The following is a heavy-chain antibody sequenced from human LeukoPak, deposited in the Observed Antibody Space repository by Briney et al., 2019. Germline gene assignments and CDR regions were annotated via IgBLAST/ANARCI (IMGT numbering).Heavy chain of an antibody. CDR3: AREVGLLSN. D-gene: IGHD2-15*01. CDR1: GGSFSGYY. Sequence: SETLSLTCAVYGGSFSGYYWSWIRQPPGKGLEWIGEINHSGSTNYNPSLKSRVTISVDTSKNQFSLKLSSVTAADTAVYCCAREVGLLSNWGQGTLVTVSS. CDR2: INHSGST. V-gene: IGHV4-34*01. J-gene: IGHJ4*02.